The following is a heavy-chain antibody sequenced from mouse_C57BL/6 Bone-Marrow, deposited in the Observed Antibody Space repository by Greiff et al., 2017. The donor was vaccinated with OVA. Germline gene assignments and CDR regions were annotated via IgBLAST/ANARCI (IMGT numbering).Heavy chain of an antibody. J-gene: IGHJ4*01. Sequence: QVQLQQSGPGLVQPSQSLSITCTVSGFSLTSYGVHWVRQSPGKGLEWLGVIWSGGSTDYNAAFISRLSISKDNSKSQVFFKMNSLQADDTAIYYCARNGAITTSGDAMDYWGQGTSVTVSS. V-gene: IGHV2-2*01. D-gene: IGHD2-4*01. CDR1: GFSLTSYG. CDR3: ARNGAITTSGDAMDY. CDR2: IWSGGST.